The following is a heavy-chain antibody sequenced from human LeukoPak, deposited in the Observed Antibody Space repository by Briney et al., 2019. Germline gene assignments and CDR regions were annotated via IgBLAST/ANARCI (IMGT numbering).Heavy chain of an antibody. CDR2: ISGSGGST. Sequence: GGSLRLSCAASGFTFSSYAMGWVRQAPGKGLEWVSAISGSGGSTYYADSVKGRFTISRDNSKNTVSLQMNSLRAEDTALYYCAKGRGPGADFDYWGQGTLVTVSS. J-gene: IGHJ4*02. V-gene: IGHV3-23*01. CDR3: AKGRGPGADFDY. D-gene: IGHD3-10*01. CDR1: GFTFSSYA.